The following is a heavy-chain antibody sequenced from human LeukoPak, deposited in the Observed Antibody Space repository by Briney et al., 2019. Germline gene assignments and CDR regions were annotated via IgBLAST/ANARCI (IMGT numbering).Heavy chain of an antibody. Sequence: GGSLRLSCAASGFTFSSYAMSWVRQAPGKGLEWVSAISGSGGSTYYADSVKGRFTISRDNSKNTLYLQMNSLRAEDTAVYYCARDPTSSIAAPDYWGQGTLVTVSS. D-gene: IGHD6-6*01. CDR3: ARDPTSSIAAPDY. J-gene: IGHJ4*02. V-gene: IGHV3-23*01. CDR1: GFTFSSYA. CDR2: ISGSGGST.